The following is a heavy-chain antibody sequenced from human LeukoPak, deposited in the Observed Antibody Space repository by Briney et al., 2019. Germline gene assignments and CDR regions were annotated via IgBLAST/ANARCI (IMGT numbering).Heavy chain of an antibody. J-gene: IGHJ6*02. V-gene: IGHV4-59*01. Sequence: GSLRLSCAASGFTFSSYAMSWIRQPPGKGLEWIGYICYSGSTNYNPSLKSRVTISVDTSKNQFSLKLSSVTAADTAVYYCARDLTRGYSYGSPGHYYYGMDVWGQGTTVTVSS. CDR1: GFTFSSYA. CDR3: ARDLTRGYSYGSPGHYYYGMDV. CDR2: ICYSGST. D-gene: IGHD5-18*01.